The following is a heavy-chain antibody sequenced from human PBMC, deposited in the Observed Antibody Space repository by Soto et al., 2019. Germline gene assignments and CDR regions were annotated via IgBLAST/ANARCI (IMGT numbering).Heavy chain of an antibody. CDR3: EKGGYCTSISCPRWFDP. V-gene: IGHV3-23*01. CDR1: GFTFTSYA. CDR2: ISATGGST. Sequence: EVQLLESGGGLVQPGGSLRLSCAASGFTFTSYAMSWVRQAPGKGLEWVSGISATGGSTYYADSVKGRFTIARDNSRNTLYLQMNSLIAEDTALYYCEKGGYCTSISCPRWFDPWGQGTLVTVSS. J-gene: IGHJ5*02. D-gene: IGHD2-2*01.